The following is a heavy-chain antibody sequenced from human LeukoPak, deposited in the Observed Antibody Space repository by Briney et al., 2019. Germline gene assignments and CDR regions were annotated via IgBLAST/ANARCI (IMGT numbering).Heavy chain of an antibody. D-gene: IGHD6-13*01. CDR3: ARGAQLTDY. Sequence: GGSLRLSCAASGFTFSTYGMHWARQAPGKGLEYVSGIGPDGGTTYYAKSVKGRFTISRDNSKNMVYLQMGSLRADDMAVYYCARGAQLTDYWGQGTLVTVSS. CDR2: IGPDGGTT. V-gene: IGHV3-64*01. J-gene: IGHJ4*02. CDR1: GFTFSTYG.